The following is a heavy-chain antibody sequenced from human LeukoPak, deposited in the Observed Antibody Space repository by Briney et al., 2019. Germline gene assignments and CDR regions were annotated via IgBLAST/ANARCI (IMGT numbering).Heavy chain of an antibody. CDR1: GFTFSSYA. J-gene: IGHJ4*02. CDR3: AKVYSEAAGARGYFDY. D-gene: IGHD1-26*01. V-gene: IGHV3-23*01. CDR2: ISGSGGST. Sequence: GGSLRLSCAASGFTFSSYAMSWVHQAPGKGLGWVSAISGSGGSTYYADSVKGRFTISRDNSKNTLYLQMNSLRAEDTAVYYCAKVYSEAAGARGYFDYWGQGTLVTVSS.